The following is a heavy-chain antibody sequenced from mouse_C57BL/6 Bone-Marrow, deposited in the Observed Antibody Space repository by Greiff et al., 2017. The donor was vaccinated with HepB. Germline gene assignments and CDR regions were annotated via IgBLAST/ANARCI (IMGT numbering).Heavy chain of an antibody. CDR2: ISYDGSN. D-gene: IGHD1-1*01. CDR1: GYSITSGYY. V-gene: IGHV3-6*01. J-gene: IGHJ4*01. CDR3: ARDRYYGSSYAMDY. Sequence: EVKLMDSGPGLVKPSQSLSLTCSVTGYSITSGYYWNWIRQLPGNKLEWMGYISYDGSNNYNPSLKNRISITRDTSKNQFFLKLNSVTTEDTATYYCARDRYYGSSYAMDYWGQGTSVTVSS.